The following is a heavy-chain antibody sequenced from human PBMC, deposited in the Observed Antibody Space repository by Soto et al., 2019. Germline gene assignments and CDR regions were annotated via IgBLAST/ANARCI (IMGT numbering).Heavy chain of an antibody. CDR1: GYSFTSYW. CDR2: IYPGDSDT. CDR3: ARQKYTAMGHYYYDYYGMDV. D-gene: IGHD5-18*01. V-gene: IGHV5-51*01. J-gene: IGHJ6*02. Sequence: GESLKISCKGSGYSFTSYWIGWVRQMPGKGLEWMGIIYPGDSDTRYSPSFQGQVTISADKSISTAYLQWSSLKASDTAMYYCARQKYTAMGHYYYDYYGMDVWGQGTTVTVSS.